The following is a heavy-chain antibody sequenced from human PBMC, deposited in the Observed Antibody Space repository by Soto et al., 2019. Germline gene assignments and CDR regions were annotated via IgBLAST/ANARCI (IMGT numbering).Heavy chain of an antibody. CDR3: AREISVEQIDRNWFDH. CDR2: IIPIFGTA. CDR1: GGTFSSYA. V-gene: IGHV1-69*13. J-gene: IGHJ5*02. D-gene: IGHD6-6*01. Sequence: ASVKVSCKASGGTFSSYAISWVRQAPGQGLEWMGGIIPIFGTANYAQKFQGRVTITADESTSTAYMELSSLRSEDTAVYYCAREISVEQIDRNWFDHWGQGTLVTVSS.